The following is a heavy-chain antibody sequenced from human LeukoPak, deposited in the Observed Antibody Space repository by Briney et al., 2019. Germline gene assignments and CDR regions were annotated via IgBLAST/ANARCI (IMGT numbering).Heavy chain of an antibody. J-gene: IGHJ4*02. CDR1: GFTFSSYS. Sequence: GGSLRLSCAASGFTFSSYSMNWVRQAPGKGLEWVSSISSSSTYIYYVDSVKGRFTISRDNAKNSLYLQMNSLRAEDTAVYYCARAQYQLYYFDYWGQGTLVTVSS. V-gene: IGHV3-21*01. D-gene: IGHD2-2*01. CDR2: ISSSSTYI. CDR3: ARAQYQLYYFDY.